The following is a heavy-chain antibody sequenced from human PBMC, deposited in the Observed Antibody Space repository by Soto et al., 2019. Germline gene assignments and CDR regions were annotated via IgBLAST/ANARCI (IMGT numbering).Heavy chain of an antibody. CDR3: ARGIAAALYYYYYGMDV. D-gene: IGHD6-13*01. J-gene: IGHJ6*02. V-gene: IGHV1-8*01. Sequence: ASVKVSCKASGYTFTSYDINWVRQATGQGLEWMGWMNPNSGNTGYAQKFQGRVTMTRNTSISTAYMELSSLRSEDTDVYYCARGIAAALYYYYYGMDVWGQGTTVTVSS. CDR1: GYTFTSYD. CDR2: MNPNSGNT.